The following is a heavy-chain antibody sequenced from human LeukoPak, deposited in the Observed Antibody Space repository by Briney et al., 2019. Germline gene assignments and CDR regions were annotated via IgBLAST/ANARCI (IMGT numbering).Heavy chain of an antibody. CDR3: ARDLSFNWYDSSGYYYP. D-gene: IGHD3-22*01. CDR1: GFIFSDYY. J-gene: IGHJ5*02. V-gene: IGHV3-11*04. CDR2: ISSRGITI. Sequence: TGGSLRLSCAASGFIFSDYYMSWIRQAPGKGPEWVSYISSRGITIDYADSVKGRFTISRDNAKNSLYLQMNSLRAEDTAVYYCARDLSFNWYDSSGYYYPWGQGTLVTVSS.